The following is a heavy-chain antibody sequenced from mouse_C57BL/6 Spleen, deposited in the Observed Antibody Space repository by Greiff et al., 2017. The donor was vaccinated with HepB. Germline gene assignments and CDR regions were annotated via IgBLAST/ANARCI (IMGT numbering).Heavy chain of an antibody. CDR2: IYPGDGDT. CDR1: GYAFSSSW. Sequence: QVQLQQYGPELVKPGASVKISCKASGYAFSSSWMNWVKQRPGKGLEWIGRIYPGDGDTNYNGKFKGKATLTADKSSSTAYMQLSSLTSEDSAVYFCARSGDGYYLDYWGQGTTLTVSS. CDR3: ARSGDGYYLDY. D-gene: IGHD2-3*01. J-gene: IGHJ2*01. V-gene: IGHV1-82*01.